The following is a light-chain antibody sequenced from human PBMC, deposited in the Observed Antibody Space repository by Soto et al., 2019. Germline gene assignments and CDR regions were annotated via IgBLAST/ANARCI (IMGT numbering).Light chain of an antibody. Sequence: EIVLTQSPATLSLSPGERATLSCRASKRISTYLAWYQQKPGQAPRLLIYGASTRATGIPDRFSGSGSGTDFTLTISRLEPEDFAVYYCQQYGSSGTFGQGTKVDIK. CDR1: KRISTY. CDR3: QQYGSSGT. V-gene: IGKV3-20*01. J-gene: IGKJ1*01. CDR2: GAS.